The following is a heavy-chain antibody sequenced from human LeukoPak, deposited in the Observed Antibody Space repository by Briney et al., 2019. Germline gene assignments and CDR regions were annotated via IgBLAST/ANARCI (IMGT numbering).Heavy chain of an antibody. CDR3: ARDIGYYGMDV. CDR2: INSDGSST. CDR1: GPTFSHYC. Sequence: GGSLRLSCAASGPTFSHYCMQRVRQPPGKGLVWASRINSDGSSTTYADSVKGRFTISRDNAKNTLYLQMNSLRAEDTAVYYCARDIGYYGMDVWGQGTTVTVSS. V-gene: IGHV3-74*01. J-gene: IGHJ6*02. D-gene: IGHD2-15*01.